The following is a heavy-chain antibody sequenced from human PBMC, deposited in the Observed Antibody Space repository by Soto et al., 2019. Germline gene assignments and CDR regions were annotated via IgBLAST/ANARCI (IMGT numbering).Heavy chain of an antibody. V-gene: IGHV1-3*05. CDR2: INAGNGNT. CDR1: GYTFTSYA. CDR3: ARSIVVVTALDY. D-gene: IGHD2-21*02. Sequence: QVQLVQSGAEEKKPGASVKVSCKASGYTFTSYAMHWVRQAPGQRLEWMGWINAGNGNTKYSQEFQGRVTITRDTSASTAYTELRSLRSEDTAVYYCARSIVVVTALDYWGQGTLVTVSS. J-gene: IGHJ4*02.